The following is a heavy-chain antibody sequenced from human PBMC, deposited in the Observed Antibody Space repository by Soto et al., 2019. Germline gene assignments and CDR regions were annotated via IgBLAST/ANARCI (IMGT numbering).Heavy chain of an antibody. Sequence: QVQLVQSGAEVKRPGASVKVSCKASGYRFTGFYLHWVRQAPGQGLEWMGWINPNNGVTTYAKSFQGRVTMTRDSSSMTAYMELSSLRSDDKSVDCCAAAAISVDGRDLDIWGQGTVVTVS. D-gene: IGHD6-19*01. V-gene: IGHV1-2*02. CDR1: GYRFTGFY. J-gene: IGHJ4*02. CDR3: AAAAISVDGRDLDI. CDR2: INPNNGVT.